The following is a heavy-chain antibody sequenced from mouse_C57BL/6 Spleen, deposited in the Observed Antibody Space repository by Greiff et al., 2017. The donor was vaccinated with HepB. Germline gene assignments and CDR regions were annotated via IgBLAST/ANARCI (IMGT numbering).Heavy chain of an antibody. CDR3: ARDDFDV. V-gene: IGHV5-4*01. J-gene: IGHJ1*03. Sequence: EVKLMESGGGLVKPGGSLKLSCAASGFTFSSYAMSWVRQTPEKRLEWVATISDGGSYTYYPDNVKGRFTISRDNAKNNLYLQMSHLKSEDTAMYYCARDDFDVWGTGTTVTVSS. CDR1: GFTFSSYA. CDR2: ISDGGSYT.